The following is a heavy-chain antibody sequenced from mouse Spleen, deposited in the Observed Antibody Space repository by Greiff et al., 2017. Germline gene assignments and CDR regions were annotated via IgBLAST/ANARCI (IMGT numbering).Heavy chain of an antibody. V-gene: IGHV5-9-1*01. Sequence: EVMLVESGGGLVKPGGSLKLSCAASGFTFSSYAMSWVRQTPEKRLEWVATISSGGSYTYYPDSVKGRFTISRDNAKNTLYLQMSSLRSEDTAMYYCARRYYPHWYFDVWGAGTTVTVSS. CDR3: ARRYYPHWYFDV. J-gene: IGHJ1*01. CDR2: ISSGGSYT. D-gene: IGHD2-12*01. CDR1: GFTFSSYA.